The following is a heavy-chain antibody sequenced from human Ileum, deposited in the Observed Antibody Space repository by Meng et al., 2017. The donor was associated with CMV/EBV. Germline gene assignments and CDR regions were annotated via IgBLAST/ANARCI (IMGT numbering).Heavy chain of an antibody. J-gene: IGHJ5*02. CDR1: GFTFSSYG. V-gene: IGHV3-30*02. D-gene: IGHD3-16*01. Sequence: GGSLRLSCAASGFTFSSYGIHWVRQAPGKGLEWVALIRYDGSSQYYSDSVKGRFAISRDNSKNTLYLQMNSLRAEDTAVYYWAKEYDLGAWFDPWGQGTLVTVSS. CDR2: IRYDGSSQ. CDR3: AKEYDLGAWFDP.